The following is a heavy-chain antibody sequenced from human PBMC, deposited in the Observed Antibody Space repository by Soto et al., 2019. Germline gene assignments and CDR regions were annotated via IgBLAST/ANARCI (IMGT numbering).Heavy chain of an antibody. V-gene: IGHV3-11*03. CDR2: ISSSSSYT. CDR1: GFTFSDYY. Sequence: PGGSLRLSCAASGFTFSDYYMSWIRQAPGKGLEWVSYISSSSSYTNYADSVKGRFTISRDNSKNTLFLQMNSLRVGDTAIYFCARGLNDDSWGQGTLVTVSS. D-gene: IGHD1-1*01. J-gene: IGHJ4*02. CDR3: ARGLNDDS.